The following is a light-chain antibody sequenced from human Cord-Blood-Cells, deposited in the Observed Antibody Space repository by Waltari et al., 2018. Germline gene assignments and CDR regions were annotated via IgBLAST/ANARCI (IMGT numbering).Light chain of an antibody. CDR3: QQSYSTPFT. CDR2: AAS. J-gene: IGKJ3*01. CDR1: QSISSY. V-gene: IGKV1-39*01. Sequence: DIQTTQSPSSLSASVGDRVTITCRASQSISSYLNWYQQKPGKAPKLLIYAASSLQSGVPSRFSGSGSGTDFTLTISSLQPEDFATYYCQQSYSTPFTLGPGTKVDIK.